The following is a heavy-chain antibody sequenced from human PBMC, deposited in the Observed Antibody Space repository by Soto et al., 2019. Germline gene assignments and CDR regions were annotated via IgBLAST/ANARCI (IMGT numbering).Heavy chain of an antibody. Sequence: SETLSLTCTVSGGSISSSSYYWGWIRQPPGKGLEWIGSIYYSGSTYYNPSLKSRVTISVDTSKNQFSLKLSSVTAADTAFYYCARRNSSSWNYYYYGMDVWGQGTTVTVSS. V-gene: IGHV4-39*01. D-gene: IGHD6-13*01. CDR2: IYYSGST. CDR1: GGSISSSSYY. J-gene: IGHJ6*02. CDR3: ARRNSSSWNYYYYGMDV.